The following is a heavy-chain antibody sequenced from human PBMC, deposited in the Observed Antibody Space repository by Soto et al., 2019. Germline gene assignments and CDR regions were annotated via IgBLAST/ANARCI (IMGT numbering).Heavy chain of an antibody. CDR1: GYTFTSYG. D-gene: IGHD6-19*01. V-gene: IGHV1-18*04. CDR3: ARDPHPGPAVAGTPWFDP. Sequence: ASVKVSCKASGYTFTSYGISWVRQAPGQGLEWMGWISAYNGNTNYAQKLQGRVTMTTDTSTSTAYMELRRLRSDDTAVSYCARDPHPGPAVAGTPWFDPPGQGTLVTVSS. CDR2: ISAYNGNT. J-gene: IGHJ5*02.